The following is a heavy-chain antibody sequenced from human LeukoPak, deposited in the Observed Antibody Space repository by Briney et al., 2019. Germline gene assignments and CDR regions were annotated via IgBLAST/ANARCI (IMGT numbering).Heavy chain of an antibody. D-gene: IGHD2-15*01. CDR3: AKAPVTSCRGAFCYPFDY. CDR1: GFTFNTYD. V-gene: IGHV3-23*01. J-gene: IGHJ4*02. CDR2: ISASGGSR. Sequence: PGGSLRLSCAASGFTFNTYDMTWVRQAPGKGLEWVSLISASGGSRYFEDSVRGRFTISRDTSRSTLYLQMNSLRAEDAAVYYCAKAPVTSCRGAFCYPFDYWGQGTLVTVSS.